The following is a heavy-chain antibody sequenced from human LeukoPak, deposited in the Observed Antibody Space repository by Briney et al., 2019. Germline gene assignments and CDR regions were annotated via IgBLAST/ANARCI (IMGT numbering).Heavy chain of an antibody. Sequence: SVKVSCKASGYTFTGYYMHWVRPAPGQGLEWMGRIIPILGIANYAQKFQGRVTITADKSTSTAYMELSSLRSEDTAVYYCARDWGSYGTTGNYWGQGTLVTVSS. CDR3: ARDWGSYGTTGNY. CDR1: GYTFTGYY. D-gene: IGHD5-18*01. CDR2: IIPILGIA. J-gene: IGHJ4*02. V-gene: IGHV1-69*04.